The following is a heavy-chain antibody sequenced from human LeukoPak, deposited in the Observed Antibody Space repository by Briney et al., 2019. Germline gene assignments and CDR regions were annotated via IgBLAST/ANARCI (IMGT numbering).Heavy chain of an antibody. V-gene: IGHV3-21*01. CDR3: ARGKGARARYGSGSYYN. CDR2: ISSSSSYI. J-gene: IGHJ4*02. CDR1: GFTFSSYS. D-gene: IGHD3-10*01. Sequence: GGSLRLSCAASGFTFSSYSMNWVRQAPGKGLEWVSSISSSSSYIYYADSVKGRFTISRDNAKNSLYLQMNSLRAEDTAVYYCARGKGARARYGSGSYYNWGQGTLVTVSS.